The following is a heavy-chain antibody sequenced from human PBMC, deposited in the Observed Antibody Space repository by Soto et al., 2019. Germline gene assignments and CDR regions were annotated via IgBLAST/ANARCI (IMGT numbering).Heavy chain of an antibody. V-gene: IGHV3-72*01. Sequence: EVQLVESGGGLVQPGGSLRLSCAASGFTFSDHYMDWVRQAPGKGLEWGGRTRNKANSYTTEYAASVKGRFTISRDDSKNYLYLQMNRLKTADTAVYYCARPGIAVASRDAFDIWGQGTMVTVSS. CDR3: ARPGIAVASRDAFDI. J-gene: IGHJ3*02. CDR2: TRNKANSYTT. CDR1: GFTFSDHY. D-gene: IGHD6-19*01.